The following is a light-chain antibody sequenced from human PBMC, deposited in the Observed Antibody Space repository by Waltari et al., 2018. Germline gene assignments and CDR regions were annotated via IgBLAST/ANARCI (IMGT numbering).Light chain of an antibody. CDR2: GAF. Sequence: EIVLTQSPGTLSLSPGDGATLSCRTSQTIRTTYLPWSQQKPGQAPTLLIYGAFTRATGIPDRFTGSGSGTDFSLTISSLEPEDFATYYCQQYDVSPLTFGGGTKVEIK. CDR3: QQYDVSPLT. V-gene: IGKV3-20*01. J-gene: IGKJ4*01. CDR1: QTIRTTY.